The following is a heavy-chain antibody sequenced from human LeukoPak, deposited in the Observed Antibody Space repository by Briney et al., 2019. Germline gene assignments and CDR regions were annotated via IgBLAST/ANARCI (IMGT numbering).Heavy chain of an antibody. V-gene: IGHV1-46*01. Sequence: ASVKVSCKAYRYTFISNYLNWVRQAPGQGLEWVGIINPSGGSPSYAQKFQGRVTMTRDMSTSTVYMTLSSLKSEDTAVYYCARGGQVAPQPGNWFDPWGQGTLVTVSS. CDR2: INPSGGSP. J-gene: IGHJ5*02. CDR1: RYTFISNY. CDR3: ARGGQVAPQPGNWFDP. D-gene: IGHD2-2*01.